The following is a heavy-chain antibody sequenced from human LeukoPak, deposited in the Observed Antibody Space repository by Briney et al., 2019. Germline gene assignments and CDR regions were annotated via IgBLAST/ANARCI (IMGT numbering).Heavy chain of an antibody. J-gene: IGHJ4*02. CDR1: GYTFTGYY. V-gene: IGHV1-2*02. D-gene: IGHD3-3*01. Sequence: ASVKVSCKASGYTFTGYYMHWVRQAPGQGLEWMGWINPNSGGTNYAQKFQGRVTMTRDTSISTAYMELSRLRSDDTAVYYCARKGNYDFWSGSGKRLDYWGQGTLVTVSS. CDR2: INPNSGGT. CDR3: ARKGNYDFWSGSGKRLDY.